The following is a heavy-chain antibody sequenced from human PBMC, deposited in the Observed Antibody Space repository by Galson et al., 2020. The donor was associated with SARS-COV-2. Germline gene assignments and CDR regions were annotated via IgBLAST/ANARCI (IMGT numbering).Heavy chain of an antibody. CDR3: ARPPYYDFWSGYYYFDY. D-gene: IGHD3-3*01. V-gene: IGHV1-69*10. CDR2: IIPILGIA. CDR1: GGTFSSYA. J-gene: IGHJ4*02. Sequence: SVKVSCKASGGTFSSYAISWVRQAPGQGLEWMGGIIPILGIANYAQKFQGRVTITADKSTSTAYMELSSLRSEDTAVYYCARPPYYDFWSGYYYFDYWGQGTLVTVSS.